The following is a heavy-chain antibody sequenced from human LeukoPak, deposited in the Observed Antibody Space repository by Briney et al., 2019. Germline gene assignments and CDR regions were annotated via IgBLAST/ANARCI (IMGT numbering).Heavy chain of an antibody. V-gene: IGHV4-34*01. CDR2: INHSGST. J-gene: IGHJ5*02. CDR1: GGSFSGYY. Sequence: SETLSLTCAVYGGSFSGYYWSWICQPPGKGLEWIGEINHSGSTNYNPSLKSRVTISVDTSKNQLSLKLSSVTAADTAVYYCARGRYCSSTSCYFRFDPWGQGTLVTVSS. D-gene: IGHD2-2*01. CDR3: ARGRYCSSTSCYFRFDP.